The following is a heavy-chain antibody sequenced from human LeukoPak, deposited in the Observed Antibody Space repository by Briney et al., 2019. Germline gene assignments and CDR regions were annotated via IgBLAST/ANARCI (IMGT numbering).Heavy chain of an antibody. CDR3: GRGRNYVSDYYFDV. J-gene: IGHJ6*03. Sequence: SETLSLTCAVYGVSLRGYYWSWIRQSPEKGLEWIGEISHEGDSIYNPSLMSRLSLSVDMSKNQFPLNLRSVTAADTAVYYCGRGRNYVSDYYFDVWGKGTTVIVSS. V-gene: IGHV4-34*01. CDR2: ISHEGDS. CDR1: GVSLRGYY. D-gene: IGHD1-7*01.